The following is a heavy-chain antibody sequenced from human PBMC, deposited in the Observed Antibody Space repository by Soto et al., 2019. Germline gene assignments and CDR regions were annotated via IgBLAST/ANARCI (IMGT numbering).Heavy chain of an antibody. CDR2: IYKNGGT. V-gene: IGHV4-39*01. J-gene: IGHJ5*01. CDR3: SRPVITVPHWFDS. D-gene: IGHD3-10*01. CDR1: GDSISATSYY. Sequence: QLQLQESGPGLVKPSETLSLTCTVSGDSISATSYYWAWIRLPPGKGLEWIGSIYKNGGTYYNPSLRGQVTISVDTSGNQFSLTLRSVTAADPALYYCSRPVITVPHWFDSWGQGTLVTVSS.